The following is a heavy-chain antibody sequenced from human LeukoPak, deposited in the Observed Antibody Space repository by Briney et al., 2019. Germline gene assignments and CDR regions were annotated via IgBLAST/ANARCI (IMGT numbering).Heavy chain of an antibody. CDR3: AEGVAAAGREYGMDV. V-gene: IGHV4-59*12. D-gene: IGHD6-13*01. CDR2: IYYSGST. J-gene: IGHJ6*02. Sequence: PSETLSLTCTVSGGSISSYYWSWIRQPPGKGLEWIGYIYYSGSTNYNPSLKSRVTISVDTSKNQFSLKLSSVTAADTAVYYCAEGVAAAGREYGMDVWGQGTTVTVSS. CDR1: GGSISSYY.